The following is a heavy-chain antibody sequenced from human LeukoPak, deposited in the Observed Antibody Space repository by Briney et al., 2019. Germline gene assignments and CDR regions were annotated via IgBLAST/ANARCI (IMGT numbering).Heavy chain of an antibody. D-gene: IGHD5-18*01. V-gene: IGHV5-51*01. CDR2: IDPSDSET. J-gene: IGHJ4*02. CDR3: ARQTAMGRSGDY. Sequence: GESLKISCKASGYSFTSYWIGWVRQMPGKGLEWMRIIDPSDSETRYTPSFQGHVTISADKSLTTAYLQWNSLKASDTAMYYCARQTAMGRSGDYWGQGTLVAVSS. CDR1: GYSFTSYW.